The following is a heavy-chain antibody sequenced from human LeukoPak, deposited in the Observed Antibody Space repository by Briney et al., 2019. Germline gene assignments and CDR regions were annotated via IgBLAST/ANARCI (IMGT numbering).Heavy chain of an antibody. Sequence: PGGSLRLSCAASGFTFDDDGMSWVRQAPGKGLEWVSNINWNGGSTNYADSVRGRFTISRDNAKNSLYLQMNSLRAEDTALYHCARGSQAVPVANDMDDAFDIWGQGTMVTVSS. J-gene: IGHJ3*02. D-gene: IGHD2-2*01. CDR3: ARGSQAVPVANDMDDAFDI. CDR1: GFTFDDDG. V-gene: IGHV3-20*01. CDR2: INWNGGST.